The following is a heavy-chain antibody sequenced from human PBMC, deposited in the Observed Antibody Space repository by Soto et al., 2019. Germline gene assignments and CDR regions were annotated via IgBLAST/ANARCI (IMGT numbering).Heavy chain of an antibody. D-gene: IGHD3-10*01. J-gene: IGHJ4*02. CDR2: INGDESRT. V-gene: IGHV3-74*01. CDR3: ARGPTGWYGFDY. Sequence: EVHLVEFGGGLVQPGGSLRLSCAASGFTFSSSWMHWVRQAPGKGLVWVSRINGDESRTNYADSVKGRFTISRDNAKNTLYLEMNSLTAEDTALYYCARGPTGWYGFDYWGQGTLVTVSS. CDR1: GFTFSSSW.